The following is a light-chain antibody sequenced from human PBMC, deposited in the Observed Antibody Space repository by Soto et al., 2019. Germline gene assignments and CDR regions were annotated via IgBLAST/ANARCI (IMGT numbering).Light chain of an antibody. Sequence: QSVLAQPASVSGSPGQSITISCTGTSSNVGSYNLVSWYQQHLGEAPKLMIYEATKRPSGVSNRFSGSKSGNTASLTISGLQAEDEAHYYCCSYAGSDTMIFGGGTKLTVL. CDR3: CSYAGSDTMI. CDR1: SSNVGSYNL. V-gene: IGLV2-23*01. J-gene: IGLJ2*01. CDR2: EAT.